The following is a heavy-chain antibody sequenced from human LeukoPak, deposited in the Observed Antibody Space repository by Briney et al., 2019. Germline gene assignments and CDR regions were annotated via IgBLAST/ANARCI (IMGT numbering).Heavy chain of an antibody. Sequence: SGTLSLTCAVSGGSIRSSNWWSWVRQPPGKGLKWIAEFYHSGGTTNYNPSLKSRLTISVDKSKNQFSLQLSSVTAADTALYYCARPTGRGGYPTDPFDIWGQGTMVTVSS. J-gene: IGHJ3*02. V-gene: IGHV4-4*02. CDR2: FYHSGGTT. D-gene: IGHD6-25*01. CDR1: GGSIRSSNW. CDR3: ARPTGRGGYPTDPFDI.